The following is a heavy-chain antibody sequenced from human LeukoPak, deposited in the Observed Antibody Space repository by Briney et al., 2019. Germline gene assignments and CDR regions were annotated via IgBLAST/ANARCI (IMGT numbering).Heavy chain of an antibody. CDR2: IYYSGST. J-gene: IGHJ4*02. Sequence: SETLSLTCTVSGGSISSGGYYWRWIRQHPGKGLEWIGYIYYSGSTYYNPSLKSRVTISVDTSKNQFSLKLSSVTAADTAVYYCARVPPNDYDFWSGRFDYWGQGTLVTVSS. CDR1: GGSISSGGYY. V-gene: IGHV4-31*03. D-gene: IGHD3-3*01. CDR3: ARVPPNDYDFWSGRFDY.